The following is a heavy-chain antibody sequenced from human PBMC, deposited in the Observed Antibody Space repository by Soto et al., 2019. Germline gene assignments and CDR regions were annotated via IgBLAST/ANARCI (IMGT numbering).Heavy chain of an antibody. Sequence: DVQLAESGGGLVQPGGSLRLSCVASGFPYSVYSMDWVRQVPGKGLEWIAYVSPGGDTVHYADSVNGRFFISRDTPRNSVFLQMNSLRHEDTAVYYCVRGSRANCFDLWGPGTVGTVSS. V-gene: IGHV3-48*02. J-gene: IGHJ3*01. CDR3: VRGSRANCFDL. CDR2: VSPGGDTV. CDR1: GFPYSVYS.